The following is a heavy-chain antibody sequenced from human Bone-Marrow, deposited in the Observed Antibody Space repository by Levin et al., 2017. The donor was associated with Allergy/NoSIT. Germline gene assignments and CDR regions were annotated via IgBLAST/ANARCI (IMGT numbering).Heavy chain of an antibody. V-gene: IGHV1-18*01. D-gene: IGHD4-17*01. CDR3: ARRQGAVTKAFDI. CDR2: ITGYNAHGNT. CDR1: GYTLTSYG. Sequence: ASVKVSCKASGYTLTSYGITWVRQAPGQGLEWMGWITGYNAHGNTNYAQKFQGRVTMTADTSTSTAYMELTTLTSDDTAVYYCARRQGAVTKAFDIWGQGTMVIVSS. J-gene: IGHJ3*02.